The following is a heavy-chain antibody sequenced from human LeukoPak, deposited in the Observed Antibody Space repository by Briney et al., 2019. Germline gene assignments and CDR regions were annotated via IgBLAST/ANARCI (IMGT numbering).Heavy chain of an antibody. J-gene: IGHJ4*02. CDR3: ARDRAPGYPVDY. CDR2: INSDGSST. Sequence: GGSLRLSCAASGFTSYNYVMSWVRQAPGKGLVWVSRINSDGSSTSYADSVKGRFTISRDNAKNTLYLQMNSLRAEDTAVYYCARDRAPGYPVDYWGQGTLVTVSS. D-gene: IGHD6-13*01. V-gene: IGHV3-74*01. CDR1: GFTSYNYV.